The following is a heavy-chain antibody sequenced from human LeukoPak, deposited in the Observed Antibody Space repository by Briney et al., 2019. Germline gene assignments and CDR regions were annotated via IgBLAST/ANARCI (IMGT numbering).Heavy chain of an antibody. Sequence: PSETLSLTCTVSGGSIGSYYWSWIRQPPGKGLEWLGYIYYTGNSNYNPSLESRVTMSLDTSTNQFSLRLSSVTAADTAVYYCARRYTNSWFFDYWGQGALVTVSS. V-gene: IGHV4-59*08. CDR2: IYYTGNS. J-gene: IGHJ4*02. CDR3: ARRYTNSWFFDY. D-gene: IGHD2-2*02. CDR1: GGSIGSYY.